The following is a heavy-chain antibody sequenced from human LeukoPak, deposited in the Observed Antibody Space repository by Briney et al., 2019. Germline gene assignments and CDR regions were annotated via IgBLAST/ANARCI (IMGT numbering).Heavy chain of an antibody. V-gene: IGHV4-39*01. D-gene: IGHD2-2*02. CDR3: ARRGGFVVVPAAIRSWAFDI. J-gene: IGHJ3*02. CDR2: IYYSGST. Sequence: SETLSLTCTVSGGSIRSSSTYYWGWIRQPPGKGLEWIGSIYYSGSTYYNPSLKSRVTISVDTSKNQFSLKLSSVTAADTAVYYCARRGGFVVVPAAIRSWAFDIWGQGTMVTVSS. CDR1: GGSIRSSSTYY.